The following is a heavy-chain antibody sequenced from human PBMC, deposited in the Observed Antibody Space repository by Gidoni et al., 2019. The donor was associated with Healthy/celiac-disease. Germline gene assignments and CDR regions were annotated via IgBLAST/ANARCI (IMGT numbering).Heavy chain of an antibody. D-gene: IGHD4-17*01. Sequence: QVQLQQWGAGLLKPSETLSLTCAVYGGSFSGYYWSWIRQPPGKGLEWIGEINHSGSTNSNPSLTRRFTILVDTSKTQFSLKLSSVTAADTAVYYCARWGYGDYEEGDYWGQGTLVTVSS. CDR3: ARWGYGDYEEGDY. V-gene: IGHV4-34*01. CDR1: GGSFSGYY. J-gene: IGHJ4*02. CDR2: INHSGST.